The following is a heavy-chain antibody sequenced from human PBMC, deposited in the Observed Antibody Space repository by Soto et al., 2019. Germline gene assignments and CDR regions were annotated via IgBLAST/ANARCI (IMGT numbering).Heavy chain of an antibody. CDR3: ATDRADF. J-gene: IGHJ4*02. CDR1: GLNFPNAW. V-gene: IGHV3-15*04. Sequence: EVQLVESGGGLVQPGESLRLSCATSGLNFPNAWMNWVRQAPGKGLEWVGRIERKSQGGTTDFSAPVKGRFSISRDDSKETVYLKMNSLKTEETAVYYCATDRADFWGQGALVTVSS. CDR2: IERKSQGGTT.